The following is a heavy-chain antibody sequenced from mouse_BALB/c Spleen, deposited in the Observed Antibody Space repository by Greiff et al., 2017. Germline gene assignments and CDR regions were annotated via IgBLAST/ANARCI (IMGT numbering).Heavy chain of an antibody. Sequence: DVKLQESGGGLVQPGGSRKLSCAASGFTFSSFGMHWVRQAPEKGLEWVAYISSGSSTIYYADTVKGRFTISRDNPKNTLFLQMTSLRSEDTAMYYCARGRDYYGSSHWYFDVWGAGTTVTVSS. CDR2: ISSGSSTI. CDR1: GFTFSSFG. CDR3: ARGRDYYGSSHWYFDV. J-gene: IGHJ1*01. V-gene: IGHV5-17*02. D-gene: IGHD1-1*01.